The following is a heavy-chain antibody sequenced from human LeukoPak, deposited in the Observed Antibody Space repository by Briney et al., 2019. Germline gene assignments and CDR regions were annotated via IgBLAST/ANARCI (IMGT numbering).Heavy chain of an antibody. CDR1: GFTFSSYA. V-gene: IGHV3-30*04. Sequence: GGSLRLSCAASGFTFSSYAMHWVRQAPGKGLEWVAVISYDGSNKYYADSVKGRFTISRDNSKNTLNLQMNSLRAGDTAVYYCARGVAKYSGSPPDYWGQGTLVTVSS. J-gene: IGHJ4*02. CDR2: ISYDGSNK. CDR3: ARGVAKYSGSPPDY. D-gene: IGHD1-26*01.